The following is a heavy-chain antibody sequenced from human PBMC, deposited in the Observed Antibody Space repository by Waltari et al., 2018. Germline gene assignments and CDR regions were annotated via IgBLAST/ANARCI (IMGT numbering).Heavy chain of an antibody. CDR2: ISGSGGST. CDR3: AQKRRVMIPKATGGYYYYMDV. Sequence: EVQLLESGGGLVQPGGSLRLSCAASGFTFSSYAMSWVRQAPGKGLEWVSAISGSGGSTYFGDSVKGRFTITRDNTKNTLYLQMNSLRAEDTAVYYCAQKRRVMIPKATGGYYYYMDVWGKGTTVTVSS. V-gene: IGHV3-23*01. CDR1: GFTFSSYA. J-gene: IGHJ6*03. D-gene: IGHD3-16*01.